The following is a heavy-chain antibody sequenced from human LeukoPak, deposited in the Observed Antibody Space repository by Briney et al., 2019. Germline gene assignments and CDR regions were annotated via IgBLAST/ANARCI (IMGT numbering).Heavy chain of an antibody. Sequence: ASMKVSCKASGYTFTSYGISWVRQAPGQGLEWMGWISAYNGNTNYAQKLQGRVTMTTDTSTSTAYMELRSLRSDDTAVCYCARDQNCSSTSCDDYWGQGTLVTVSS. CDR1: GYTFTSYG. J-gene: IGHJ4*02. CDR3: ARDQNCSSTSCDDY. CDR2: ISAYNGNT. V-gene: IGHV1-18*01. D-gene: IGHD2-2*01.